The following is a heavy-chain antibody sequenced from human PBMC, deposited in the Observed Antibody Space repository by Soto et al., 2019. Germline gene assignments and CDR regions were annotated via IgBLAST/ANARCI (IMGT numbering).Heavy chain of an antibody. J-gene: IGHJ4*02. CDR3: ARGIAAAGPKLDY. CDR2: ISNSGSNI. Sequence: GGSLRLSCAASGFTFNTCGMNWVRQAPGKGLEWISYISNSGSNIYYAESVKGRFTISRDNAKNSLYLQMNSLRADDTAVYYCARGIAAAGPKLDYWGQGTLVTVSS. V-gene: IGHV3-48*01. CDR1: GFTFNTCG. D-gene: IGHD6-13*01.